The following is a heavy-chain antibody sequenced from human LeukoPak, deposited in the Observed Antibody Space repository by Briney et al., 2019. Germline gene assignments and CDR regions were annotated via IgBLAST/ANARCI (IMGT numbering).Heavy chain of an antibody. D-gene: IGHD3-3*01. Sequence: SETLSLTCAVYGGSFSGYYWSWIRQPPGKGLEWIGEINHSGSTNYNPSLKGRVTKSVDTSKNQFSLKLSSVTAADTAVYYCARGLTIKLRFSSYYFDYWGQGTLVTVSS. J-gene: IGHJ4*02. V-gene: IGHV4-34*01. CDR2: INHSGST. CDR1: GGSFSGYY. CDR3: ARGLTIKLRFSSYYFDY.